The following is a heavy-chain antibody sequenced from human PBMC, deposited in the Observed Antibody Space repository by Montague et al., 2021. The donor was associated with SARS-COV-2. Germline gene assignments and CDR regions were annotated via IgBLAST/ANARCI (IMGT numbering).Heavy chain of an antibody. CDR1: GNSLTYFY. CDR3: ARGATRSFDH. Sequence: SETLSLTCSVSGNSLTYFYWSWLRQTPGKGLEWIGYIFYSGSTKYNPSLQSRVTFSVDTSRNQSSLNLDSVTAADTGVYYCARGATRSFDHWGQGVLVTVSS. J-gene: IGHJ4*02. D-gene: IGHD1-1*01. V-gene: IGHV4-59*01. CDR2: IFYSGST.